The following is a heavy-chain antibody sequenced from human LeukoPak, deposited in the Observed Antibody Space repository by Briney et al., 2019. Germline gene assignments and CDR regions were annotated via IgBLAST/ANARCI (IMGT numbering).Heavy chain of an antibody. J-gene: IGHJ4*02. CDR2: ISSTNNYI. D-gene: IGHD3-22*01. CDR1: GFTFSSYE. Sequence: GGSLRLSCAASGFTFSSYEMNWVRQAPGKGLEWVSSISSTNNYIYYADSVKGRFTISRDNAKNSLYLQMNSLRAEDTAVYCCARDYDSSGSFDYWGRGTLVTVSS. CDR3: ARDYDSSGSFDY. V-gene: IGHV3-21*01.